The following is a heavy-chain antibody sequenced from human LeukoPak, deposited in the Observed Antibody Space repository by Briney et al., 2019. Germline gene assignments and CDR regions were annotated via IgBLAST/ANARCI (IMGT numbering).Heavy chain of an antibody. CDR3: ARHPELDI. V-gene: IGHV3-7*01. J-gene: IGHJ3*02. CDR2: IKADGTGE. CDR1: GVTFSNYY. Sequence: PGGSLRLSCTASGVTFSNYYMTWVRQAPGKGLEWVAHIKADGTGEFYEGSLKGRFTISRDNAKNSLYLQMNSLRAEDTAVYYCARHPELDIWGQGTMVTVSS.